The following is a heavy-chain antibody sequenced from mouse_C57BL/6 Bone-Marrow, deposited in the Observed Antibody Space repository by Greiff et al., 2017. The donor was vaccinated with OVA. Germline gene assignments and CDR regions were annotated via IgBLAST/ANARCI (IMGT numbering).Heavy chain of an antibody. CDR1: GFTFSDYG. CDR3: ARGYYDYDVWAMDD. Sequence: EVKLMESGGGLVKPGGSLKLSCAASGFTFSDYGMHWVRQAPEKGLVWVAYISSGSSTIYFADTGKGRFTISRDNAKNTLFLQKTSLRSEDTARYYCARGYYDYDVWAMDDWGQGTSVTVSS. V-gene: IGHV5-17*01. J-gene: IGHJ4*01. D-gene: IGHD2-4*01. CDR2: ISSGSSTI.